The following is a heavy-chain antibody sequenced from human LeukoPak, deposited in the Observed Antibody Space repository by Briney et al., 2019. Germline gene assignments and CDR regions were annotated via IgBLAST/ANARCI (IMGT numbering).Heavy chain of an antibody. CDR3: ASVRTSASYYDAFDY. V-gene: IGHV1-2*02. J-gene: IGHJ4*02. D-gene: IGHD3-22*01. CDR2: INPNNGGT. Sequence: GASVKVSCKTSRYTFTAYYMQWVRQAPGQGLEWMGWINPNNGGTNYAQKFQGRVTMTRDTSISTAYMELSRLTSDDTAVYYCASVRTSASYYDAFDYWGQGTQVTVSS. CDR1: RYTFTAYY.